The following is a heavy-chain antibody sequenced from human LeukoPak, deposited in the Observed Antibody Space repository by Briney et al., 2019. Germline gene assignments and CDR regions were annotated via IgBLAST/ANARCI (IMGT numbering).Heavy chain of an antibody. Sequence: PGGSLRLSCAVSGITLSNYGMTWVRQAPGKGLEWVAGISDTGGRTNYADSVRGRFTISRDNSKSTLYLQMNSLRAEDTAIYYCAKNGGDSYGTGHFDYWGQGTLVTVSS. V-gene: IGHV3-23*01. CDR2: ISDTGGRT. J-gene: IGHJ4*02. CDR1: GITLSNYG. CDR3: AKNGGDSYGTGHFDY. D-gene: IGHD2-21*02.